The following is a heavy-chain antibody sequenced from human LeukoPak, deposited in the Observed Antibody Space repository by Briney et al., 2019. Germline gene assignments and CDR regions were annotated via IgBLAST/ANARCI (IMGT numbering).Heavy chain of an antibody. CDR2: ISGSGSHA. CDR3: GSGPVGTTVP. V-gene: IGHV3-23*01. J-gene: IGHJ5*02. D-gene: IGHD1-1*01. Sequence: GGSLRLSCAASGFSFGSYAMGWTRQAPGQGLEWVSAISGSGSHADYAESVKGRFTISRDNSKNTLYLQMHSLIAADTAVYYCGSGPVGTTVPWGQGTLVTVSS. CDR1: GFSFGSYA.